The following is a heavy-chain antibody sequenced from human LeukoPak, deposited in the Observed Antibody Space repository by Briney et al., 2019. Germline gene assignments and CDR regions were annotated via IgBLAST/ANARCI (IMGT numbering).Heavy chain of an antibody. J-gene: IGHJ4*02. Sequence: GGSLRLSCAASGFTVSNYAMIWVRQAPGKGLEWVSDISGSGDTTYYGDSVKGRFTISRDHSTNTVYLQMNSLRAEDTDIYYCARIYSYAHRYFDYWGQGTLVTVSS. V-gene: IGHV3-23*01. D-gene: IGHD5-18*01. CDR3: ARIYSYAHRYFDY. CDR1: GFTVSNYA. CDR2: ISGSGDTT.